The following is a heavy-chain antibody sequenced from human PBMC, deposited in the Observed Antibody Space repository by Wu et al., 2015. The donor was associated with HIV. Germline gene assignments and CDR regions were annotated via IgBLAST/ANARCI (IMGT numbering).Heavy chain of an antibody. J-gene: IGHJ3*02. D-gene: IGHD1-1*01. CDR3: ARSWNDVPYDAFDI. V-gene: IGHV1-8*01. Sequence: QVQLVQSGAEVKKPGASVKVSCKASGYTFTSYDINWVRQATGQGLEWMGWMNPNSGNTGYAQKFQGRVTMTRNTSISTAYMELSSLRSEDTAVYYCARSWNDVPYDAFDIWGQGTMVTVSS. CDR1: GYTFTSYD. CDR2: MNPNSGNT.